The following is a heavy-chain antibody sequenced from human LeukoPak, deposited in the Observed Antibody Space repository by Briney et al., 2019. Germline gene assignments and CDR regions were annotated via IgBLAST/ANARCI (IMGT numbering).Heavy chain of an antibody. V-gene: IGHV4-39*07. J-gene: IGHJ6*02. Sequence: SETLSLTCTVSGGSISSSSHYWGWIRQPPGKGLEWIGNIYYSGSTHYNSSLKSRVTISVDTSKNQFSLELSSVTAADTAVYYCARAGSWYFYGMDVWGQGTTVTVSS. CDR2: IYYSGST. D-gene: IGHD6-13*01. CDR1: GGSISSSSHY. CDR3: ARAGSWYFYGMDV.